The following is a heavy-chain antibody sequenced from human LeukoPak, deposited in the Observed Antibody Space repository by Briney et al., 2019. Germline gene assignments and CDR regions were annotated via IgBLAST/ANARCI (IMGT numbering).Heavy chain of an antibody. D-gene: IGHD6-13*01. CDR2: INHSGST. Sequence: SETLSLTCAVYGGSFSCYYWSWIRQPPGKGLEWIGEINHSGSTNYNPSLKSRVTISVDTSKNQFSLKLSSVTAADTAVYYCARVNGYSSSWYDYWGQGTLVTVSS. J-gene: IGHJ4*02. V-gene: IGHV4-34*01. CDR1: GGSFSCYY. CDR3: ARVNGYSSSWYDY.